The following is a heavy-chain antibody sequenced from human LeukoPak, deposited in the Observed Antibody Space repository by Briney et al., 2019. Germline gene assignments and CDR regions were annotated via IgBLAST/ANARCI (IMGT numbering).Heavy chain of an antibody. CDR2: INTDGTST. CDR1: GFTFNNYW. J-gene: IGHJ4*02. D-gene: IGHD2-21*02. CDR3: ARMTEGSY. V-gene: IGHV3-74*01. Sequence: PGGSLRLSCTASGFTFNNYWMHWVRQAPGKGLVWVSRINTDGTSTTYADSVKGRFTISRDNAKNTLYLQMNSLRAEDTAVYYCARMTEGSYWGQGTLVTVSS.